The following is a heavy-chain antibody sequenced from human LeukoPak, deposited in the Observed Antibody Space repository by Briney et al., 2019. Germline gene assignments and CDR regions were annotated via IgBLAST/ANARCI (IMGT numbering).Heavy chain of an antibody. V-gene: IGHV1-2*02. CDR3: VRDGYSGGAFDI. Sequence: ASVKVSCKASGYTFTGHYMHWVRQAPGQGLEWMGWIYPKSGGTNYAQKFQSRVTMTRDTSITTAFMGLNILKSDDTAVYYCVRDGYSGGAFDIWGQGTMVTVSS. CDR2: IYPKSGGT. D-gene: IGHD5-12*01. J-gene: IGHJ3*02. CDR1: GYTFTGHY.